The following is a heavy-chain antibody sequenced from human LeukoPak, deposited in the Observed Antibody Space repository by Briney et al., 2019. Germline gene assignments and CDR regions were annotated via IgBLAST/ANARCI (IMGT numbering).Heavy chain of an antibody. V-gene: IGHV4-61*02. D-gene: IGHD1-26*01. CDR1: GGSISSGGYY. J-gene: IGHJ4*02. Sequence: SETLSLTCTVSGGSISSGGYYWSWVRQPAGKGLEWIGRIHPSGSTNYNPSLKSRVTLSVDTPKNQFSLKLSSVTAADTAVYYCARDAYSGSYFPLDYWGQGTLVTVSS. CDR2: IHPSGST. CDR3: ARDAYSGSYFPLDY.